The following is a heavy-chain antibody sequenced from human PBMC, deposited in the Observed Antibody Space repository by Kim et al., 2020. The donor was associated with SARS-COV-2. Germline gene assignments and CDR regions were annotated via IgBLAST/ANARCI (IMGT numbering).Heavy chain of an antibody. V-gene: IGHV3-30*18. CDR2: ISYDGSNK. J-gene: IGHJ2*01. Sequence: GGSLRLSCAASGFTFSSYGMHWVRQAPGKGLEWVAVISYDGSNKYYADSVKGRFTISRDNSKNTLYLQMNSLRAEDTAVYYCAKDSGAVRNWNYFLLWG. CDR1: GFTFSSYG. D-gene: IGHD1-7*01. CDR3: AKDSGAVRNWNYFLL.